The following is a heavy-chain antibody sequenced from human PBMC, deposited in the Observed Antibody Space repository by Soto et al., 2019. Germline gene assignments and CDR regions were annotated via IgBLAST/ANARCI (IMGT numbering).Heavy chain of an antibody. J-gene: IGHJ4*02. CDR3: ASLVRLGYSYGAAAFDY. V-gene: IGHV4-39*01. Sequence: PSETLSLTCPVSGGSISSSSYYWGVIRKRPGNGLEWIGSIYYSGSNSYNPSLKSRVTISVDTSKNQFSLKLSSVTAADTAVYYCASLVRLGYSYGAAAFDYWGQGTLVTVSS. CDR2: IYYSGSN. D-gene: IGHD5-18*01. CDR1: GGSISSSSYY.